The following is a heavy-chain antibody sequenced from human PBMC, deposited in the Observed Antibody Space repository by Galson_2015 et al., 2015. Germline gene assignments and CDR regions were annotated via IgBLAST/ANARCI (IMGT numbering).Heavy chain of an antibody. CDR2: IYSGGST. J-gene: IGHJ4*02. Sequence: SLRLSCAASGFTVSSNCMSWVRQAPGKGLEWVSVIYSGGSTYYADSVKGRFTISRDNSKNTLYLQMNSLRAEDTAVYYCARGYCSGGSCFSLLFDYWGQGTLVTVSS. CDR3: ARGYCSGGSCFSLLFDY. V-gene: IGHV3-53*01. D-gene: IGHD2-15*01. CDR1: GFTVSSNC.